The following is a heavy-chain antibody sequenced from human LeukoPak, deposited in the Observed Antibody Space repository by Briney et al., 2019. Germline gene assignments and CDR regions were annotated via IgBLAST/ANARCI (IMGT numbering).Heavy chain of an antibody. Sequence: GGSLRLSCAASGFTFSSYSMNWVRQAPGKGLEWVSSISSSSSYIYYADSVKGRFTISRDNAKNSLYLQMNSLRDEDTAVYYCASTGNGDYYFDYWGQGTLVTVSS. CDR2: ISSSSSYI. CDR1: GFTFSSYS. CDR3: ASTGNGDYYFDY. V-gene: IGHV3-21*01. D-gene: IGHD3-10*01. J-gene: IGHJ4*02.